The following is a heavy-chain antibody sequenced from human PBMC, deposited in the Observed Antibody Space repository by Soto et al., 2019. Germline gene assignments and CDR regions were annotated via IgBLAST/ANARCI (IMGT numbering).Heavy chain of an antibody. Sequence: GGSLRLSCAASGFTFSSYSMNWVRQAPGKGLEWVSSISSSSSYIYYADSVKGRFTISRDNAKNSLYLQMNSLRAEDTAVYYCARDPPMVRGVIKVLWPLDYWGQGTLVTVSS. CDR1: GFTFSSYS. D-gene: IGHD3-10*01. J-gene: IGHJ4*02. V-gene: IGHV3-21*01. CDR2: ISSSSSYI. CDR3: ARDPPMVRGVIKVLWPLDY.